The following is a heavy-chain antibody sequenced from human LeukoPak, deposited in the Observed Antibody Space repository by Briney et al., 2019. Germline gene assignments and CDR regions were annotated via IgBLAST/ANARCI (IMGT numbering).Heavy chain of an antibody. Sequence: PSETLSLTCAVYGGSFSGYYWSWIRQPPGKGLEWIGEINHSGSTNYNPSLKSRVTISVDTSKNQFSLKLSSVTAADTAVYYCARGTMVRGVPVDYWGQGTLVTVSS. J-gene: IGHJ4*02. D-gene: IGHD3-10*01. V-gene: IGHV4-34*01. CDR1: GGSFSGYY. CDR2: INHSGST. CDR3: ARGTMVRGVPVDY.